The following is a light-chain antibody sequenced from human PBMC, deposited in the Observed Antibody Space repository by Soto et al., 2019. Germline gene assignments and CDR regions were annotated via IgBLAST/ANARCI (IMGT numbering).Light chain of an antibody. CDR3: QQYETFSGT. CDR2: DAS. V-gene: IGKV1-5*01. CDR1: QSISSY. J-gene: IGKJ1*01. Sequence: DIQMTQSPSSLSASVGDRVTITGRASQSISSYLTWYQQKPGEAPKLLIYDASALPRGVPSRFSGSGSGTKFTLTVASLQPDDFATYYCQQYETFSGTFGQGTKVDIK.